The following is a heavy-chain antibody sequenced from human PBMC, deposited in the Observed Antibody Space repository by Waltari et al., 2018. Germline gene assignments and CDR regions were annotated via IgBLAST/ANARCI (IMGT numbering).Heavy chain of an antibody. CDR1: GDSISSGFY. CDR2: VYHRGTT. V-gene: IGHV4-38-2*01. D-gene: IGHD1-26*01. J-gene: IGHJ6*03. Sequence: QVQLRESGPGLVKSSETLTLTCDVSGDSISSGFYWAWIRPPPGKGPEWIGSVYHRGTTFYNPSLKSRVTMSVDTSKKHFSLSLTSVTAADTAVYYCARATCSHGGCSMYYFYYYMDVWGKGITVTVSS. CDR3: ARATCSHGGCSMYYFYYYMDV.